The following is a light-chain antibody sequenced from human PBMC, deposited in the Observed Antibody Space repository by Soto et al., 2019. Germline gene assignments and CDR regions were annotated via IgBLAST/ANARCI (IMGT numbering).Light chain of an antibody. J-gene: IGKJ3*01. CDR1: QSISNF. CDR3: QQYDSLRVT. Sequence: DIQLTQSPSSLSASVGDRVTITCRASQSISNFLNWYQQRPGQAPKLLISSSSNVQSGVPSRFSGRGSGTDFTLTISGLQPEDIATYYCQQYDSLRVTFGPGTKVDIK. V-gene: IGKV1-39*01. CDR2: SSS.